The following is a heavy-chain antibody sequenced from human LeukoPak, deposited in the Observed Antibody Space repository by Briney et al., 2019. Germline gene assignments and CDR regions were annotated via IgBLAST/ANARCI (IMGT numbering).Heavy chain of an antibody. Sequence: PGGSLRLSCAASGFTFSSYAMSWVRQPPGKGLEWIGEINHSGSTNYNPSLKSRVTISVDTSKNQFSLKLSSVTAADTAVYYRARLVTEYFDYWGQGTLVTVSS. D-gene: IGHD2-21*02. CDR1: GFTFSSYA. J-gene: IGHJ4*02. CDR2: INHSGST. V-gene: IGHV4-34*08. CDR3: ARLVTEYFDY.